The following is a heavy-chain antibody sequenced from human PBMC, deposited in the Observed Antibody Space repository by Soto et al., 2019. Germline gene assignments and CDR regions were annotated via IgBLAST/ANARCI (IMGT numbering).Heavy chain of an antibody. D-gene: IGHD6-13*01. CDR1: GFTFSSYA. J-gene: IGHJ4*02. CDR3: EKLRWGSGSWYYFDY. V-gene: IGHV3-23*01. Sequence: EVQLLESGGGLVQPGGSLRLSCAASGFTFSSYAMSWVRQAPGKGLEWVSAISGSGGSTYYADSVKGRFTISRDNSKNTLYRKMNSLRAENTAVYYCEKLRWGSGSWYYFDYRGQGTLVTVYS. CDR2: ISGSGGST.